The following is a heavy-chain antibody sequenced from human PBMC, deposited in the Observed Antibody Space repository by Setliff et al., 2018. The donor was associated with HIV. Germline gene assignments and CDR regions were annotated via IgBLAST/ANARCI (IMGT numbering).Heavy chain of an antibody. J-gene: IGHJ4*02. CDR3: GRQVPVPGVAVTPIDY. Sequence: PSETLSLTCTVSGGSISSYYWTWLRQFPGKGLEWIGFIFYTGSTTYNPSLNSRVTILVDTSKNQFSLKLSSVTAADTAVYYCGRQVPVPGVAVTPIDYWGQGTLVTV. V-gene: IGHV4-59*08. D-gene: IGHD3-22*01. CDR1: GGSISSYY. CDR2: IFYTGST.